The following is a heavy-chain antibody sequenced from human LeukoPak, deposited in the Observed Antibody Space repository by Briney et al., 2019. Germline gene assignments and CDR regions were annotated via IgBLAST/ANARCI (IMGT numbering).Heavy chain of an antibody. Sequence: GGSLRLSCAASGFTFSSYSMNWVRQAPGKGLEWVSYISSSSSTIYYADSVKGRFTISRDNAKNSLYLQMNSLRAEDTAVYYCAREPSIAAAGRYYFDYWGQGTLVTVSS. J-gene: IGHJ4*02. D-gene: IGHD6-13*01. CDR1: GFTFSSYS. CDR2: ISSSSSTI. V-gene: IGHV3-48*01. CDR3: AREPSIAAAGRYYFDY.